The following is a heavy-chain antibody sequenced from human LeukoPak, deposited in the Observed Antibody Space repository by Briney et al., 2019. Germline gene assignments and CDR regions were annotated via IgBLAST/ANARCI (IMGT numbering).Heavy chain of an antibody. V-gene: IGHV4-39*07. CDR3: ARGKEVITMLRGLKPGYYFDY. CDR1: GDSISTSSYY. J-gene: IGHJ4*02. Sequence: PSETLSLTCSVSGDSISTSSYYWGWIRQPPGKGLEWIGTIYYSGSTYYNPSLTSRVTISVDTSKNQFSLKLNSVTAADTAVYYCARGKEVITMLRGLKPGYYFDYWGQGTLVTVSS. CDR2: IYYSGST. D-gene: IGHD3-10*01.